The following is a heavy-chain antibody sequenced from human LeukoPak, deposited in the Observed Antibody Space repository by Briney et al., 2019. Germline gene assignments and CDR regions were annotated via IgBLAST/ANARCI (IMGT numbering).Heavy chain of an antibody. CDR1: GGSISSSSYY. CDR3: ASITLRVLDY. J-gene: IGHJ4*02. Sequence: PSETLSLTCTVSGGSISSSSYYWGWIRQPPGKGLEWIGSIYYSGSTYYNPSLKSRVTISVDTSKNQFSLKLSSVTAADTVVYYCASITLRVLDYWGQGTLVTVSS. V-gene: IGHV4-39*01. D-gene: IGHD3-3*01. CDR2: IYYSGST.